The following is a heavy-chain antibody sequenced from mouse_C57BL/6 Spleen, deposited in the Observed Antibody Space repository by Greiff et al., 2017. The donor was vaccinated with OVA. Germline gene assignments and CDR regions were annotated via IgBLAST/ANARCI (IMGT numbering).Heavy chain of an antibody. CDR2: IYPGSGNT. Sequence: LVESGAELVRPGASVKLSCKASGYTFTDYYIHWVKQRPGQGLEWIARIYPGSGNTYYNEKFKGKATLTAEKSSSTAYMQLSSLTSEDSAVYFCARSGYWGQGTTLTVSS. CDR3: ARSGY. D-gene: IGHD3-1*01. J-gene: IGHJ2*01. CDR1: GYTFTDYY. V-gene: IGHV1-76*01.